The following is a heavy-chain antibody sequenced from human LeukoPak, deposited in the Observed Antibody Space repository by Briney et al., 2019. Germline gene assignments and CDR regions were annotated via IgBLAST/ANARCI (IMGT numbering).Heavy chain of an antibody. V-gene: IGHV3-30*04. CDR1: GFTFSAFA. D-gene: IGHD5-12*01. J-gene: IGHJ3*02. CDR2: ISYDARNK. CDR3: ARGTTDIVADISDAFDI. Sequence: PGRSLRLSCAASGFTFSAFAMHWVRQAPGKGLEWAAAISYDARNKYYAVSVRGRFTISRDNSRNTLFLQLNSLKAEDTAVYFCARGTTDIVADISDAFDIWGQGSVVTVSS.